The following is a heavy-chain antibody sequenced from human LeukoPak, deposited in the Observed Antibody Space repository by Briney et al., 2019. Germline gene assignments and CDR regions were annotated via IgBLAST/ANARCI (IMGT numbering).Heavy chain of an antibody. D-gene: IGHD1-26*01. CDR3: ASMWEGGY. Sequence: GGSLRLSCAASGFTFSSHWMSWVRQAPGKGLEWVATIKQDGSEMYYVDSVKGRFTISRDNAQNSLYLLMNSLRDEDAAVYFCASMWEGGYWGQGTLVTVSS. J-gene: IGHJ4*02. CDR1: GFTFSSHW. CDR2: IKQDGSEM. V-gene: IGHV3-7*01.